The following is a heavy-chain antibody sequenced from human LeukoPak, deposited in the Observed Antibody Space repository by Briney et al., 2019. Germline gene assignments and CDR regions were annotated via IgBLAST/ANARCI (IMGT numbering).Heavy chain of an antibody. Sequence: PSETLSLTCSVSGYSISNGHYWGWIRQLPGKGLEWIGSVYGSGSTYYNTSLKSRVTISVDTSKNQFSLSLNYVTVADTAVYFCARGPFGSGNYYHYYYMDVWGKGTTVTVSS. CDR3: ARGPFGSGNYYHYYYMDV. CDR1: GYSISNGHY. V-gene: IGHV4-38-2*02. D-gene: IGHD3-10*01. CDR2: VYGSGST. J-gene: IGHJ6*03.